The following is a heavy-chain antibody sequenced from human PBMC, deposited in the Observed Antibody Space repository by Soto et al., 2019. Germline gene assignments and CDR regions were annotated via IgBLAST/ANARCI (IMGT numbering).Heavy chain of an antibody. J-gene: IGHJ4*02. CDR2: IYYSGST. D-gene: IGHD3-16*01. Sequence: NPSETLSLTCTVSGGSISSSSYYWGWIRQPPGKGLEWIGSIYYSGSTYYNPSLKSRVTISVDTSKNQFSLKLSSVTAADTAVYYCARLLYLGGEVDHWGQGTLVTVSS. V-gene: IGHV4-39*01. CDR1: GGSISSSSYY. CDR3: ARLLYLGGEVDH.